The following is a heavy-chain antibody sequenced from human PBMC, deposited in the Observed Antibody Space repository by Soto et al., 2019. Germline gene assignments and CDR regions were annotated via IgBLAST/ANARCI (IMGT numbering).Heavy chain of an antibody. D-gene: IGHD3-22*01. CDR3: ARDRVESGYPEYFQH. CDR2: IYSGGST. CDR1: GFTVSSNY. V-gene: IGHV3-53*01. J-gene: IGHJ1*01. Sequence: EVQLVESGGGLIQPGGSLRLSCAASGFTVSSNYMSWVRQAPGKGLEWVSVIYSGGSTYYADSVKGRFTISRDNSKNPLYLQMNRLRAEDPAVYYCARDRVESGYPEYFQHWGQGTLVTVSS.